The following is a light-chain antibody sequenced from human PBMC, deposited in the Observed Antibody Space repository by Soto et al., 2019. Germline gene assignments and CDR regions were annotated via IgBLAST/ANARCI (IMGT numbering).Light chain of an antibody. CDR1: SSNIGAGYD. CDR2: GNS. V-gene: IGLV1-40*01. CDR3: QSYDSSLSGYV. J-gene: IGLJ1*01. Sequence: SELTQPPSVSGAPGQRVTISCTGSSSNIGAGYDVHWYQQLPGTAPKLLIYGNSNRPSGVPDRFSGSKSGTSASLAITGLQAEDEADYYCQSYDSSLSGYVFGTGTKVTVL.